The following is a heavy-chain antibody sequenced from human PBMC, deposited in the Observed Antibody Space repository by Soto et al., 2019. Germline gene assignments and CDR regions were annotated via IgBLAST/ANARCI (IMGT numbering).Heavy chain of an antibody. V-gene: IGHV3-33*01. Sequence: QVQLVESGGGVVQPGRSLTLSCAASGCSFSTYGMHWIRQATGKGLVWVAVMWSNGNKNYADSVKGRFTISRDTSQTILFLQVDSLGADDTAVYDCARDSLGVPTDFDYRGQGILVTVSS. CDR1: GCSFSTYG. CDR2: MWSNGNK. J-gene: IGHJ4*02. CDR3: ARDSLGVPTDFDY. D-gene: IGHD2-8*01.